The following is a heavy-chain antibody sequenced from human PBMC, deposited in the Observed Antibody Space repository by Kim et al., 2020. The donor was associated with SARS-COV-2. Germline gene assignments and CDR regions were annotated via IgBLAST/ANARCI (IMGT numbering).Heavy chain of an antibody. CDR3: ARITGGSPDY. D-gene: IGHD2-8*02. Sequence: YNYALSEKSRITINPDTSKNQFSLQLNSVTPEDTAVYYCARITGGSPDYWGQGTLVTVSS. J-gene: IGHJ4*02. CDR2: Y. V-gene: IGHV6-1*01.